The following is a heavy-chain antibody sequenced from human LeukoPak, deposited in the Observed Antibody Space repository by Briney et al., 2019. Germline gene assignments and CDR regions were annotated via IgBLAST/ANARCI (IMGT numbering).Heavy chain of an antibody. CDR3: AKTSDYYFSLDN. CDR1: GFTVSSNY. J-gene: IGHJ4*02. CDR2: LYSGGSI. V-gene: IGHV3-53*01. D-gene: IGHD3-22*01. Sequence: GGSLRLSCAASGFTVSSNYMTWVRQAPGRGLEWVSTLYSGGSIYYADSVEGRFTISRDSSKNTLYLQMNSLRAEDTAVYYCAKTSDYYFSLDNWGQGTLVTVSS.